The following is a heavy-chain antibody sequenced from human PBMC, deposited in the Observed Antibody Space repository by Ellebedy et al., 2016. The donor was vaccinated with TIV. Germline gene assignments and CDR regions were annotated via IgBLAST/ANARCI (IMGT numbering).Heavy chain of an antibody. J-gene: IGHJ4*02. CDR3: AKDRTPGDGYWVFDF. D-gene: IGHD5-18*01. CDR2: ITSTSDNR. V-gene: IGHV3-48*04. Sequence: GESLKISCAASGFTFSRYSMNWVRQAPGKGLECISFITSTSDNRYYADSVKGRFTISRDNAKNSLYLQMNSLRAEDTAVYYCAKDRTPGDGYWVFDFWGQGTLVTVST. CDR1: GFTFSRYS.